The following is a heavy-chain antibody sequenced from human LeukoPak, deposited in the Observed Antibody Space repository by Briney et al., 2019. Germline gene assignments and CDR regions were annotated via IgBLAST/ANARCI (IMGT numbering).Heavy chain of an antibody. V-gene: IGHV4-30-4*01. CDR2: IYYSGST. CDR1: GGSISSGDYY. Sequence: SETLSLTCTVSGGSISSGDYYWSWIRQPPGKGLEWIGYIYYSGSTYYNPSLKSRVTISVDTSKNQFSLKLSSVTAADTAVYYCARLLGYCSGGSCYGNYFDYWGQGTLVTVSS. CDR3: ARLLGYCSGGSCYGNYFDY. J-gene: IGHJ4*02. D-gene: IGHD2-15*01.